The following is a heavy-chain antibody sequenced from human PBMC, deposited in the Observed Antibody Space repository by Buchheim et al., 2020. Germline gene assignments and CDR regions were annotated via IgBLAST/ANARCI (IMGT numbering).Heavy chain of an antibody. D-gene: IGHD3-22*01. J-gene: IGHJ6*02. CDR2: IYYSGST. V-gene: IGHV4-59*01. CDR1: GGSISSYY. Sequence: QVQLQESGPGLVKPSETLSLTCTVSGGSISSYYWSWIRQPPGKGLEWIGYIYYSGSTNYNPSLKSRVTISVDTSKNQFSLKLSSVTAADKTAYYCARRYYYDSSGYYSLTHYYYYYGMDVWGQGTT. CDR3: ARRYYYDSSGYYSLTHYYYYYGMDV.